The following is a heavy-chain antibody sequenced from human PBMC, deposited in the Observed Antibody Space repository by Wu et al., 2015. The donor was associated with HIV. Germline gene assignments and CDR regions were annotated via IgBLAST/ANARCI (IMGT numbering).Heavy chain of an antibody. CDR3: ARTGYCSGGSCYSRAFDI. J-gene: IGHJ3*02. CDR1: GGSISTYF. CDR2: SLTVGTT. Sequence: QVQLQESGPGLVKPSETLSLTCTVSGGSISTYFWSWIRQPPREGTGVDWDISLTVGTTNYNPSLKSRVTISVDTSKNQFSLKLSSVTAADTAVYYCARTGYCSGGSCYSRAFDIWGQGTMVTVSS. D-gene: IGHD2-15*01. V-gene: IGHV4-59*01.